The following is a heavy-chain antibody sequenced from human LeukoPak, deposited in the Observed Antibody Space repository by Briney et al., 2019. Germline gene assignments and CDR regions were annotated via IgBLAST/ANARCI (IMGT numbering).Heavy chain of an antibody. Sequence: SETLSLTCTVSGGSISSGGYYWSWIRQHPGKGLEWIGYIYYSGSAYYNPSLKSRVTISVDTSKNQFSLKLSSVTAADTAVYYCAREDSSSWYNWFDPWGQGTLVTVSS. D-gene: IGHD6-13*01. J-gene: IGHJ5*02. CDR3: AREDSSSWYNWFDP. V-gene: IGHV4-31*03. CDR2: IYYSGSA. CDR1: GGSISSGGYY.